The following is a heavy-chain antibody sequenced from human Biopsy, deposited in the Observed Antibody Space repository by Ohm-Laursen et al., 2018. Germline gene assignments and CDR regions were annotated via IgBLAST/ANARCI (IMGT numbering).Heavy chain of an antibody. CDR1: GGTFSNYA. D-gene: IGHD3-3*01. CDR2: IIAVSGLV. Sequence: SSVKVSCKASGGTFSNYAISWVRQVPGEGLEWMGGIIAVSGLVNYAPKFQGRVSITADKSTTTAYMELSNLKSEDTAVYYCATPFQYYDSWGGYPPFDHWGQGTLVTVSS. J-gene: IGHJ4*02. CDR3: ATPFQYYDSWGGYPPFDH. V-gene: IGHV1-69*17.